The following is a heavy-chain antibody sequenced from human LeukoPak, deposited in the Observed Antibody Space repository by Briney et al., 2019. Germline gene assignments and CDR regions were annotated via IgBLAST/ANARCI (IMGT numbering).Heavy chain of an antibody. CDR1: GGSISSYY. J-gene: IGHJ5*02. CDR2: IYYSGST. Sequence: SETLSLTCTVSGGSISSYYWSWTRQPPGKGLEWIGYIYYSGSTNYNPSLKSRVTISVDTSKNQFSLKLSSVTAADTAVYYCARGGRLRYSNWFDPWGQGTLVTVSS. D-gene: IGHD4-17*01. V-gene: IGHV4-59*01. CDR3: ARGGRLRYSNWFDP.